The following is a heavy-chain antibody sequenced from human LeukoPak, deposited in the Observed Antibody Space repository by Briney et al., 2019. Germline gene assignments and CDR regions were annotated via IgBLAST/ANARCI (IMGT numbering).Heavy chain of an antibody. V-gene: IGHV1-69*01. CDR1: GGALSTYA. CDR2: IIPIFGST. D-gene: IGHD2-15*01. J-gene: IGHJ4*02. Sequence: GSSVKLSFKASGGALSTYAISWVRQAPGQGLEWMGGIIPIFGSTNYAQNFQGRVTITADESTYTTYMELTGLKAEDTAVYSCAGGLYCSGGGCYTGFFDSWGQGTLVTVSS. CDR3: AGGLYCSGGGCYTGFFDS.